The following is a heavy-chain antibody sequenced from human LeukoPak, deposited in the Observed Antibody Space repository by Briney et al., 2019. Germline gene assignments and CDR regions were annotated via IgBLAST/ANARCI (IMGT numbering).Heavy chain of an antibody. D-gene: IGHD3-3*01. Sequence: SETLSLTCTVSGGSISSGSYYWSWIRQPAGKGLEWIGRIYTSGSTNYNPSLKSRVTISVGTSKNQFSLKLSSVTAADTAVYYCARDGISTIFGVVITTDAFDIWGQGTMVTVSS. CDR1: GGSISSGSYY. V-gene: IGHV4-61*02. CDR2: IYTSGST. CDR3: ARDGISTIFGVVITTDAFDI. J-gene: IGHJ3*02.